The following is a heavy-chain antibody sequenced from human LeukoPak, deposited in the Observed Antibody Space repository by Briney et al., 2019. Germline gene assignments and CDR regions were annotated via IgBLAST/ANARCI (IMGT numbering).Heavy chain of an antibody. CDR2: IYYSGST. CDR1: GVSISSSSYH. J-gene: IGHJ4*02. D-gene: IGHD3-9*01. Sequence: SETLSLTCTVSGVSISSSSYHWGWIRQPPGKGLEWIASIYYSGSTYYSPSLKIRVTISVDTSKNQFSLKMSSVIAADTAVYYCASLLTYFDYWGQGTLVTVSS. V-gene: IGHV4-39*01. CDR3: ASLLTYFDY.